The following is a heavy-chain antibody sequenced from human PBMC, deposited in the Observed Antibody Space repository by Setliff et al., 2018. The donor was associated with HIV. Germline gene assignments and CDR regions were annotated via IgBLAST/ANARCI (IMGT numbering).Heavy chain of an antibody. CDR1: GGSISSGIYY. Sequence: SETLSLTCTVSGGSISSGIYYWTWIRQPAGKGLEWIGHVYTTGGTNYNPSLESRLTISVDTSRNQFSLRLSSVIAADTAVYYCARAPTGVTNAFDIWGQGTMVTVSS. D-gene: IGHD2-8*02. CDR3: ARAPTGVTNAFDI. CDR2: VYTTGGT. V-gene: IGHV4-61*09. J-gene: IGHJ3*02.